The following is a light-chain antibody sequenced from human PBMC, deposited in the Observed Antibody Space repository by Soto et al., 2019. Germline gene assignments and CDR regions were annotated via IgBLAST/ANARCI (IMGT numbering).Light chain of an antibody. CDR3: CSYAGHYTYV. V-gene: IGLV2-11*01. CDR1: SSDVGGYNY. J-gene: IGLJ1*01. CDR2: DVD. Sequence: QSVLAQPRSVSGSPGQSVTISCTGTSSDVGGYNYVSWYQQHPGKAPKLMIYDVDERPSGVPDRFSGSKSGNTASLAISGLQAEDEAEYYCCSYAGHYTYVFGTGTKVTVL.